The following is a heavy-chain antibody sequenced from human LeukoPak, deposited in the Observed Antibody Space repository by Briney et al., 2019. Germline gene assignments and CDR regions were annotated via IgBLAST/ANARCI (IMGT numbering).Heavy chain of an antibody. V-gene: IGHV1-8*02. J-gene: IGHJ5*02. Sequence: GASVRVSCKASGYTFTGYYMHWVRQAPGQGLEWMGWMNPNSGNTGYAQKFQGRVTMTRNTSISTAYMELSSLRSEDTAVYYCAVNYGSGSYDWFDPWGQGTLVTVSS. CDR2: MNPNSGNT. D-gene: IGHD3-10*01. CDR1: GYTFTGYY. CDR3: AVNYGSGSYDWFDP.